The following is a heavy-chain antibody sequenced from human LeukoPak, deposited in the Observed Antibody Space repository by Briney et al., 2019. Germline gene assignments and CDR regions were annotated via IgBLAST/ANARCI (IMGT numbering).Heavy chain of an antibody. J-gene: IGHJ6*03. CDR3: ARDPIVVVPSASFYYYMDV. Sequence: GSLRLSCVASGFTFSSYSMNWVRQAPGKGLEWVSSITSSSTYIYYADSVKGRFTISRDNAKNSLYLQMNSLRAEDTAVYYCARDPIVVVPSASFYYYMDVWGKGTTVTVSS. CDR2: ITSSSTYI. V-gene: IGHV3-21*01. D-gene: IGHD2-2*01. CDR1: GFTFSSYS.